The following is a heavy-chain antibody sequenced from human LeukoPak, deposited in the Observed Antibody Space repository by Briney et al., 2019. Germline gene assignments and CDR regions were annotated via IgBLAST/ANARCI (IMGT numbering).Heavy chain of an antibody. J-gene: IGHJ5*02. CDR3: ARDFSSSWFGELLYGGNWFDP. Sequence: GGSLRLSCAASGFTFSSYEMNWVRQAPGKGLEWVSYISSSGSTIYYADSVKGRFTISRDNAKNSLYLQMNSLRAEDTAVYYCARDFSSSWFGELLYGGNWFDPWGQGTLVTVSS. D-gene: IGHD3-10*01. V-gene: IGHV3-48*03. CDR1: GFTFSSYE. CDR2: ISSSGSTI.